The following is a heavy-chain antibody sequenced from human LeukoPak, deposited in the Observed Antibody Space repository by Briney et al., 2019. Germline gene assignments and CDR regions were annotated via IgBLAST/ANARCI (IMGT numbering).Heavy chain of an antibody. D-gene: IGHD3-3*01. J-gene: IGHJ4*02. V-gene: IGHV1-18*01. Sequence: ASVKVSCKASGHTFTSYGISWVRQAPGQGLEWMGWISAYNGNTNYAQKLQVRVTMTTDTSTSTAYMELRSLRSDDTAVYYCATARITIFGVVIDYWGQGTLVTVSS. CDR2: ISAYNGNT. CDR1: GHTFTSYG. CDR3: ATARITIFGVVIDY.